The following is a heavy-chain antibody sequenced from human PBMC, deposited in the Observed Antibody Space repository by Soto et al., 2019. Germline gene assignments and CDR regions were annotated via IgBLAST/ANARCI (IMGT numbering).Heavy chain of an antibody. D-gene: IGHD5-12*01. V-gene: IGHV4-34*01. J-gene: IGHJ4*02. Sequence: QVQLQQWGAGLLKPSETLSLTCAVYGGSFSGYYWSWIRQPPGKGLEGIGEINHSGSTNYNPSLKSRVTISVDTSKNQFSLKLSSVTAADTAVYYCARGRIVANPFDYWGQGTLVTVSS. CDR1: GGSFSGYY. CDR3: ARGRIVANPFDY. CDR2: INHSGST.